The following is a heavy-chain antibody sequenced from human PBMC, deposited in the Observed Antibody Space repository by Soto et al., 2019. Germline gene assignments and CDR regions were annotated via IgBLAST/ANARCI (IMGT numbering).Heavy chain of an antibody. V-gene: IGHV1-46*01. CDR3: ARVAGAHDDYEGNFDY. Sequence: ASVKVSCKASGYTFTSYYMHWVRQAPGQGLEWKGIINPSGGSTSYAQKIQGRDTMTRDTSTSTGYMELRSMRSDDTAVYYCARVAGAHDDYEGNFDYWGQGTLVTVSS. CDR1: GYTFTSYY. J-gene: IGHJ4*02. D-gene: IGHD4-17*01. CDR2: INPSGGST.